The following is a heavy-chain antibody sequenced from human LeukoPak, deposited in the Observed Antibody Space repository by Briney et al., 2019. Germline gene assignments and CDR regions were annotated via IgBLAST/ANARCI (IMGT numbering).Heavy chain of an antibody. D-gene: IGHD3-10*01. CDR3: ARGHYYGSGSYSEGY. CDR2: INPNSGGT. CDR1: GYTFTGYY. V-gene: IGHV1-2*02. Sequence: ASVKVSCKASGYTFTGYYMHWVRQAPGQGLEWMGWINPNSGGTNYAQKFQGRVTMTRDTSISTAYMELSRLRSDDTAVYYCARGHYYGSGSYSEGYWGQGTLVTVSS. J-gene: IGHJ4*02.